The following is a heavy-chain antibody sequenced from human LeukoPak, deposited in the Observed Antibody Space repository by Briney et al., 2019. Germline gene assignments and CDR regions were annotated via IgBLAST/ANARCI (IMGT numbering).Heavy chain of an antibody. CDR3: ARGPPMYSYGSSDYHYDYFHH. CDR1: GFSFSDAW. Sequence: GGSLRLSCAASGFSFSDAWMSWVRQIPGKGLEWVGRIESKTDGGTTDYAAPVKGRFTISRDNSKNTLYLQMNSLRAEDTAVYYCARGPPMYSYGSSDYHYDYFHHWGQGALVTASS. CDR2: IESKTDGGTT. V-gene: IGHV3-15*04. D-gene: IGHD3-22*01. J-gene: IGHJ4*02.